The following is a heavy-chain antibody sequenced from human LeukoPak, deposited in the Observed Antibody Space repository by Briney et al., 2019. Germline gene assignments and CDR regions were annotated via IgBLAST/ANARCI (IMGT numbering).Heavy chain of an antibody. Sequence: GSLRLSCAASGFTFSSYAMSWVRQAPGKVLEWVSLINDSGGNTYYADSVKGRFTISRDNSKNTLFLQMSSLRAEDTAVYYCAKTSAGIRAGYFDYWGQGTVVTVSS. CDR1: GFTFSSYA. V-gene: IGHV3-23*01. CDR2: INDSGGNT. CDR3: AKTSAGIRAGYFDY. D-gene: IGHD4-11*01. J-gene: IGHJ4*02.